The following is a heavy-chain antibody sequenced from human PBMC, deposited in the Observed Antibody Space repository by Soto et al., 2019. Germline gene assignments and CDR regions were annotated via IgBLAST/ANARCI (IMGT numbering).Heavy chain of an antibody. CDR2: ISSGFSYI. J-gene: IGHJ6*02. D-gene: IGHD2-15*01. Sequence: EVQLVESGGGLVKPGGSLRLSCAASGFTFSTYTMNWVRQAPGKGLEWVSSISSGFSYIYYADSVKGRFTISRDNAKNSLYLQMNSLRAEDTAMYYCARDLHRIYYYGLDVWGQGTTVTVSS. CDR3: ARDLHRIYYYGLDV. CDR1: GFTFSTYT. V-gene: IGHV3-21*06.